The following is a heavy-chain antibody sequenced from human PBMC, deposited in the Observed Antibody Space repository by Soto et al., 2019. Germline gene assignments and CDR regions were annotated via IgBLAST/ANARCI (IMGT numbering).Heavy chain of an antibody. CDR3: AKDLYDDSRGYYQY. CDR1: GFTFSSYA. V-gene: IGHV3-23*01. CDR2: ISGSGGST. J-gene: IGHJ4*02. Sequence: PGGSLRLSCAASGFTFSSYAMSWVRQAPGKGLEWVSAISGSGGSTYYADSVKGRFTISRDNSKNTLYLQMNSLRAEDTAVYYCAKDLYDDSRGYYQYWGQGTLVTVSS. D-gene: IGHD3-22*01.